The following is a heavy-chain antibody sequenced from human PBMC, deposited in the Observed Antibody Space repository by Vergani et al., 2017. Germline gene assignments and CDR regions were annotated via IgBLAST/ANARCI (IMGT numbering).Heavy chain of an antibody. V-gene: IGHV3-23*01. J-gene: IGHJ1*01. D-gene: IGHD2-2*01. Sequence: EVQLLESGGDLVQPGGSLRLSCTASGFTFTAHGLNWVRQAPGKGLEWVSGISGQNFRTHYADSVKGRFTISRDNSKNTLYLQMNSLRAEDTAVYYCARGGCGSTSCYGYFQHWGQGTLVTVSS. CDR1: GFTFTAHG. CDR2: ISGQNFRT. CDR3: ARGGCGSTSCYGYFQH.